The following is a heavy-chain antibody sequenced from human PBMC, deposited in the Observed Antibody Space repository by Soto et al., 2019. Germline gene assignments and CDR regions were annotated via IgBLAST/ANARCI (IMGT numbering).Heavy chain of an antibody. CDR3: ARDNSVQGGWSSGFEY. CDR1: GFTVSSNY. D-gene: IGHD6-19*01. J-gene: IGHJ4*02. V-gene: IGHV3-53*04. Sequence: EVQLVESGGGLVQPGGSLRLSCAASGFTVSSNYMSWVRQAPGKGLEWVSVIYSGGSTYYADSVQGRFTISRHNSKNTLYLQMRRLGAEDTAVYYCARDNSVQGGWSSGFEYWGQGTLVTVSS. CDR2: IYSGGST.